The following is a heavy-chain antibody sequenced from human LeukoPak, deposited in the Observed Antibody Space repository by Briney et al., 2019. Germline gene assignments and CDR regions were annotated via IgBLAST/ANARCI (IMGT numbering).Heavy chain of an antibody. CDR2: ISAYNGNT. J-gene: IGHJ4*02. D-gene: IGHD3-16*01. CDR1: GYTFTSYG. Sequence: ASVKVSCKASGYTFTSYGISWVRQAPGQGLEWMGWISAYNGNTDYAQSLQGRVTMTIDTSTSTVYMELRSLRSDDTAVYYRARDAGRSYDLDYWGQGTLVTVSS. CDR3: ARDAGRSYDLDY. V-gene: IGHV1-18*01.